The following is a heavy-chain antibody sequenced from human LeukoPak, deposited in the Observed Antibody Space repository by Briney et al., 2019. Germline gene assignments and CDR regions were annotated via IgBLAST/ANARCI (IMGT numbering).Heavy chain of an antibody. D-gene: IGHD4-17*01. CDR2: IYTSGST. Sequence: PSETLSLTCTVSGGSISSYYWSWIRQPAGKGLEWIGRIYTSGSTNYNPSLKSRVTMSVDTSKNQFSLKLSSVTAADTAVYYCAREPLSTVSHDPYAHYYYYYYMDVWGKGTTVTISS. J-gene: IGHJ6*03. CDR3: AREPLSTVSHDPYAHYYYYYYMDV. V-gene: IGHV4-4*07. CDR1: GGSISSYY.